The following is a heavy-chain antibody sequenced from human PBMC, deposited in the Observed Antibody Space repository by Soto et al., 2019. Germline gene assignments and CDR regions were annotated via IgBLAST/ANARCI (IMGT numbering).Heavy chain of an antibody. CDR3: ARGHARRITMVRGVITQYYFDY. Sequence: PSETLSLTCTVSGGSISSGGYYWSWLRQHPGKGLEWIGYIYYSGSTYYNPSLKSRVTISVDTSKNQFSLKLSSVTAADTAVYYCARGHARRITMVRGVITQYYFDYWGQGTLVTVSS. V-gene: IGHV4-31*03. J-gene: IGHJ4*02. D-gene: IGHD3-10*01. CDR1: GGSISSGGYY. CDR2: IYYSGST.